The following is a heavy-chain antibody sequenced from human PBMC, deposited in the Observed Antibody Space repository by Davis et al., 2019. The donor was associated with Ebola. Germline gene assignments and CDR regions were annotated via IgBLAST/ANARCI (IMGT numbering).Heavy chain of an antibody. Sequence: GESLKISCAASGFTFSSYGMHWVRQAPGKGLEWVSSISSSSSYIYYSDSVKGRFTISRDNAKNSLYLQMNSLRAEDTAVYYCASPRRPTVTAYYYYYGMDVWGQGTTVTVSS. V-gene: IGHV3-21*01. D-gene: IGHD4-11*01. CDR2: ISSSSSYI. CDR1: GFTFSSYG. J-gene: IGHJ6*02. CDR3: ASPRRPTVTAYYYYYGMDV.